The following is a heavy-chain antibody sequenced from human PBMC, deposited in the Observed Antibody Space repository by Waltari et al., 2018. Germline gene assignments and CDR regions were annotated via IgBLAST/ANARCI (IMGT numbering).Heavy chain of an antibody. CDR3: ARDHPHTNSGSYSFDI. D-gene: IGHD1-26*01. J-gene: IGHJ3*02. Sequence: QVQLVQSGAEVKKPGASVKVSCKASGYTFTSYAMHLVRQAPGQRLEWMGWINAGNGNTKYSQKFQGRVTITRDTSASTAYMELSSLRSEDTAVYYCARDHPHTNSGSYSFDIWGQGTMVTVSS. CDR1: GYTFTSYA. V-gene: IGHV1-3*01. CDR2: INAGNGNT.